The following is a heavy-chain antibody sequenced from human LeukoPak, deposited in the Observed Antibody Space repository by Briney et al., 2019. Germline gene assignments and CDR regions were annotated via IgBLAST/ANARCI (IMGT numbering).Heavy chain of an antibody. CDR1: GFTFSSYS. CDR3: ARDQLVPGDEFHWYFDL. Sequence: GGSLRLSCAASGFTFSSYSMNWVRQAPGKGLEWVSSISSSSSYIYYADSVKGRFTISRDNAKNSLYLQMNSLRAEDTAVYYCARDQLVPGDEFHWYFDLWGRGTLVTVSS. J-gene: IGHJ2*01. CDR2: ISSSSSYI. V-gene: IGHV3-21*01. D-gene: IGHD2-2*01.